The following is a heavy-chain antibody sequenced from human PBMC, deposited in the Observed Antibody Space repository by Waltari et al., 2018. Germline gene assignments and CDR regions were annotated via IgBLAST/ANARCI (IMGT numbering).Heavy chain of an antibody. CDR1: GYSISSGYY. D-gene: IGHD6-19*01. V-gene: IGHV4-38-2*01. CDR2: IYHSGST. CDR3: ARQGSSGWYEDWFDP. J-gene: IGHJ5*02. Sequence: TLSLTCAVSGYSISSGYYWGWIRQPPGKGLEWIGSIYHSGSTYYNPSLKSRVTISVDTSKNQFSLKLSSVTAADTAVYYCARQGSSGWYEDWFDPWGQGTLVTVSS.